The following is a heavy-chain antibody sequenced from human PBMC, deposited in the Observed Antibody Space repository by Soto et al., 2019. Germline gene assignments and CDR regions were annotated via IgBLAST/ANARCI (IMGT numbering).Heavy chain of an antibody. CDR3: ARKDKSGYFNWFDP. CDR2: IFPSDSDT. D-gene: IGHD3-22*01. J-gene: IGHJ5*02. V-gene: IGHV5-51*01. Sequence: PGGSLKISCRTSGYRFTSYWIAWVRQRPGKGLEWMGIIFPSDSDTRYSPSFQGQVTISADRSTSTVFLQWASLKASDTAVYFCARKDKSGYFNWFDPWGQGTLVTVSS. CDR1: GYRFTSYW.